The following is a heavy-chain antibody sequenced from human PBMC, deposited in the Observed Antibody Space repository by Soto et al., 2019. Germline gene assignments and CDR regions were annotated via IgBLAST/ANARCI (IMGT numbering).Heavy chain of an antibody. V-gene: IGHV3-23*01. J-gene: IGHJ4*02. CDR1: GFTFSLYP. CDR2: ISAGGDST. CDR3: ARRV. Sequence: VKVLESGGGLVQPGGSLRLSCATSGFTFSLYPMNWVRQAQGKGLEWVSGISAGGDSTYYADSVKGRFTIFRDNSKNSVYLQMNSLRVEDTAVYYCARRVWGQGTLVTVSS.